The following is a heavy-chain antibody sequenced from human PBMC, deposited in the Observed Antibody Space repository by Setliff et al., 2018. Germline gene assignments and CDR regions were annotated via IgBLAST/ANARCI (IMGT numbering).Heavy chain of an antibody. D-gene: IGHD2-2*01. CDR1: AFTFNTYW. J-gene: IGHJ4*02. CDR3: ARSETCHSTHCSPYDY. V-gene: IGHV3-74*01. Sequence: GGSLRLSCVASAFTFNTYWMHWVRQVPGKGLVWVSRINSDGSSTGYADSVKGRFTISRDNAKNTLFLQMNSLRAEDTAVYYCARSETCHSTHCSPYDYWGQGTPVTVSS. CDR2: INSDGSST.